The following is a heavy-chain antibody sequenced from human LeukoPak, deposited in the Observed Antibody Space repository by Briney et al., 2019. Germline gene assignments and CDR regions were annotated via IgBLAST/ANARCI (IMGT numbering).Heavy chain of an antibody. D-gene: IGHD3-22*01. Sequence: ASVKVSCKASGYTFTSYGISWVRQAPGQGLEWMGWINPNSGGTNYAQKFQGRVTMTRDTSISTAYMELSRLRSDDTAVYYCARLPLYYYDSSGYYFLDYWGQGTLVTVSS. V-gene: IGHV1-2*02. CDR3: ARLPLYYYDSSGYYFLDY. J-gene: IGHJ4*02. CDR2: INPNSGGT. CDR1: GYTFTSYG.